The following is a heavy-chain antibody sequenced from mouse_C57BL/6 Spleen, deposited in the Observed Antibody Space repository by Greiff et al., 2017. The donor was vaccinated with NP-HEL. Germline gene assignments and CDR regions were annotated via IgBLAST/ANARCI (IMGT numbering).Heavy chain of an antibody. Sequence: VQLKESGPELVKPGASVKISCKASGYSFTDYNMNWVKQSNGKSLEWIGVINPNYGTTSYNQKFKGKATLTVDQSSSTAYMQLNSLTSEDSAVYYCARYYGSSYGYYAMDYWGQGTSVTVSS. D-gene: IGHD1-1*01. V-gene: IGHV1-39*01. CDR1: GYSFTDYN. CDR2: INPNYGTT. J-gene: IGHJ4*01. CDR3: ARYYGSSYGYYAMDY.